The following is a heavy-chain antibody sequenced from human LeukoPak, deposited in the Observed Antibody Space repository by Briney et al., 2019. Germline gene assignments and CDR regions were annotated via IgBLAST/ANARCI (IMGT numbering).Heavy chain of an antibody. CDR2: ISSGGGNT. CDR3: AKGVAWDYHCFGY. V-gene: IGHV3-23*01. J-gene: IGHJ4*02. CDR1: GFTFSSYA. D-gene: IGHD1-26*01. Sequence: GGSLRLSCAASGFTFSSYATSWVRQAPGKGLEWVSGISSGGGNTYYADSVKGRFTISRDNSRNTLFLQMNNLRAEDTAVYYCAKGVAWDYHCFGYWGQGTLVTVSS.